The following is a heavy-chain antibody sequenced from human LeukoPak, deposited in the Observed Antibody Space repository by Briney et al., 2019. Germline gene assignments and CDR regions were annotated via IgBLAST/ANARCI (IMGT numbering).Heavy chain of an antibody. J-gene: IGHJ3*02. Sequence: ASVEVSCKASGYTFTGYYMHWVRQAPGQGLEWMGWINPNSGGTNYAQKFQGRVTMTRDTSISTAYMELSRLRSDDTAVYYCARDGARGDHDAFDIWGQGTMVTVSS. CDR1: GYTFTGYY. D-gene: IGHD6-6*01. V-gene: IGHV1-2*02. CDR2: INPNSGGT. CDR3: ARDGARGDHDAFDI.